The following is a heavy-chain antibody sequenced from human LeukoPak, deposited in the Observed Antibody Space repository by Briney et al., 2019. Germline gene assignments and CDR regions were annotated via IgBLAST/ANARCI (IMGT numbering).Heavy chain of an antibody. J-gene: IGHJ5*02. Sequence: VASVKVSCKASGYTFTGYYMHWVRQAPGQGLEWMGRINPNSGGTNYAQKFQGRVTMTRDTSISTAYMELSRLRSDDTAVYYCARGRQSRQQLVRGGSWFDPWGQGTLVTVSS. CDR2: INPNSGGT. CDR3: ARGRQSRQQLVRGGSWFDP. CDR1: GYTFTGYY. V-gene: IGHV1-2*06. D-gene: IGHD6-13*01.